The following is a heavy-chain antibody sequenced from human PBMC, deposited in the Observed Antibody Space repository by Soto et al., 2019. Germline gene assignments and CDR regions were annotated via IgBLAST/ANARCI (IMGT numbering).Heavy chain of an antibody. CDR3: ASPQQLLGQRGDFDY. CDR1: GFTFSSYW. J-gene: IGHJ4*02. V-gene: IGHV3-7*05. D-gene: IGHD6-19*01. CDR2: IRQDGSDK. Sequence: EVQLVESGGGLVQPGGSLRLSCAASGFTFSSYWMSWVRQAPGKGLEWVANIRQDGSDKYYVDSVKGRFTISRDNSKNSLYLQMNSLRAEDPAIYYWASPQQLLGQRGDFDYWGQGTLVTVSS.